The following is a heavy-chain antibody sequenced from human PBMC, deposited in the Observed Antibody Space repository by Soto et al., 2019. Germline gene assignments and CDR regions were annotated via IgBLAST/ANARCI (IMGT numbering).Heavy chain of an antibody. D-gene: IGHD2-21*01. V-gene: IGHV3-64*01. CDR2: ITSNGGNT. J-gene: IGHJ6*02. CDR1: GFTFSSYA. Sequence: EVQLVESGGGLVQPGGSLRLSCAASGFTFSSYAMHWVRQAPGKGLEYVSVITSNGGNTDYASSVKGRFTISRDNSKNTLYRQMGSLRAGDMAVYYWARRIPFGYGMDVWGQGTTVTVSS. CDR3: ARRIPFGYGMDV.